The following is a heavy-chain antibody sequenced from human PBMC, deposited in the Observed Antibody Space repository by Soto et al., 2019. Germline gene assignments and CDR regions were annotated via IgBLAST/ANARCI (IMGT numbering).Heavy chain of an antibody. CDR2: INAYNGNT. J-gene: IGHJ6*02. CDR1: GYTFTSYV. D-gene: IGHD3-10*01. Sequence: QVQLVQSGVEVKKPGASVKVSCKASGYTFTSYVVSWVRQAPGQGLEWMGWINAYNGNTDYAQKFQGRVTVTTDTSTTTADMERRSQRSDDSAVYYCARSTYGSGSRRNYYFDMDFWGQGTTVTVSS. CDR3: ARSTYGSGSRRNYYFDMDF. V-gene: IGHV1-18*01.